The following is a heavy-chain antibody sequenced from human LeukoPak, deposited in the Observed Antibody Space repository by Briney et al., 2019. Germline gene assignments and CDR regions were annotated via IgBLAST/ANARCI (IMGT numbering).Heavy chain of an antibody. V-gene: IGHV4-59*01. CDR3: ATIRLGYCSGGSCPYFDY. CDR1: GGSISSYY. D-gene: IGHD2-15*01. Sequence: SETLSLTCTVSGGSISSYYWSWIRQPPGKGLESIGYIYYSGSTNYNPSLKSRVTISVDTSKNQFSLKLSSVTAADTAVYYCATIRLGYCSGGSCPYFDYWGQGTLVTVSS. CDR2: IYYSGST. J-gene: IGHJ4*02.